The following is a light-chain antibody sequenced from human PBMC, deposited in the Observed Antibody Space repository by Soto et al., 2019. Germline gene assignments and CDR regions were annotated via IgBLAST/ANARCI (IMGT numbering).Light chain of an antibody. V-gene: IGKV3-15*01. CDR2: GAS. J-gene: IGKJ2*01. Sequence: EIVMTQSPATLSVSPGERATLSCRASQSVSSNLAWYQQKPGQAPRLLIYGASTTATGIPAMFSGSGSGTEFTLTISSLQSEDFAVYYCQQYNNWPLMYTFGQGTKLEIK. CDR3: QQYNNWPLMYT. CDR1: QSVSSN.